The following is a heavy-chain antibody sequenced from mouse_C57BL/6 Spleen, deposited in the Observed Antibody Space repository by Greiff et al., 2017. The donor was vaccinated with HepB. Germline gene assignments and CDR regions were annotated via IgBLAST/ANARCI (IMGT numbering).Heavy chain of an antibody. CDR1: GYAFSSYW. CDR2: IYPGDGDT. CDR3: AREVAQYFDY. V-gene: IGHV1-80*01. Sequence: QVHVKQSGAELVKPGASVKISCKASGYAFSSYWMNWVKQRPGKGLEWIGQIYPGDGDTNYNGKFKGKATLTADKSSSTAYMQLSSLTSEDSAVYFCAREVAQYFDYWGQGTTLTVSS. D-gene: IGHD1-1*01. J-gene: IGHJ2*01.